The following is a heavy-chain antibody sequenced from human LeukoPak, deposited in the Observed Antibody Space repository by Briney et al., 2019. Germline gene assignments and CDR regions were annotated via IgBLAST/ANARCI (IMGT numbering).Heavy chain of an antibody. Sequence: SETLSLTCTVSGGSISSYYWSWIRQPPGKGLEWIGYIYYSGSTNYNPSLKSRVTISVDTSKSQFSLKLSSVAAADTAVYYCARARGGEYFDYWGQGTLVTVSS. V-gene: IGHV4-59*01. CDR2: IYYSGST. J-gene: IGHJ4*02. D-gene: IGHD3-10*01. CDR1: GGSISSYY. CDR3: ARARGGEYFDY.